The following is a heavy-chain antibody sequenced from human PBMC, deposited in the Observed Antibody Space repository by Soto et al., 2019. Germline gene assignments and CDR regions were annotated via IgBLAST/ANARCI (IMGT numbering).Heavy chain of an antibody. V-gene: IGHV6-1*01. CDR1: GDSGSINRSC. J-gene: IGHJ4*01. CDR3: ARGEQYSGRISDY. Sequence: RXLTFAITGDSGSINRSCWSCFSQSPSRGLAWLGRTYYRSKWYYEYAVSVRVRITINPDTSKNQYSLQLKSVTPEDTAVYLCARGEQYSGRISDYWGKRNLVTV. D-gene: IGHD1-26*01. CDR2: TYYRSKWYY.